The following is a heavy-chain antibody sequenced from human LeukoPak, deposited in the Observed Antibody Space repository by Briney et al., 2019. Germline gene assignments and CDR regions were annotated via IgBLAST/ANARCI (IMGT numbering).Heavy chain of an antibody. Sequence: VASVKVSCKASGYTFTSYYMHWVRQAPGQGLEWMGIINPSGGSTSYAQKFQGRVTMTRDTSISTAYMELSRLRSDDTAVYYCARSGRGTYYYFDLWGQGTLVTVSS. V-gene: IGHV1-46*01. CDR2: INPSGGST. D-gene: IGHD1-26*01. CDR3: ARSGRGTYYYFDL. J-gene: IGHJ4*02. CDR1: GYTFTSYY.